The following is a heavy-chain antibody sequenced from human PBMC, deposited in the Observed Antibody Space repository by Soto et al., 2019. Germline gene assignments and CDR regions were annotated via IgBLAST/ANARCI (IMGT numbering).Heavy chain of an antibody. V-gene: IGHV3-23*01. CDR3: AKIDGYNHGGALDI. J-gene: IGHJ3*02. D-gene: IGHD5-12*01. CDR2: ISGSGGTT. CDR1: GFTFGSHA. Sequence: LSLSCAASGFTFGSHAMSWVRQAPGKGLEWVSSISGSGGTTYYADSVKGRFTISRDNSKNTLFLQMNSVRAEDTAVYYCAKIDGYNHGGALDIWAQGTMVTVS.